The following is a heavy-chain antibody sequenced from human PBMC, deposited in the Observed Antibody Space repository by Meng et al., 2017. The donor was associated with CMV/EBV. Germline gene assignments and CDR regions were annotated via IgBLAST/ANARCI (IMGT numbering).Heavy chain of an antibody. D-gene: IGHD1-14*01. J-gene: IGHJ5*02. CDR2: IYSGGSST. CDR3: AKVPGP. Sequence: GESLKISCAASGFTFSSYAMSWVRQAPGKGLEWVSVIYSGGSSTYYADSVKGRFTISRDNSKNTLYLQMNSLRAGDTAIYYCAKVPGPWGQGTLVTVSS. CDR1: GFTFSSYA. V-gene: IGHV3-23*03.